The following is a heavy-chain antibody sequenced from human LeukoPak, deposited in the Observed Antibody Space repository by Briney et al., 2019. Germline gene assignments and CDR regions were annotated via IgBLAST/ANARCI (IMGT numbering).Heavy chain of an antibody. CDR2: VNLNSGHT. CDR1: GYTFTSYD. CDR3: ARGFWGVDYHYLDV. D-gene: IGHD3-16*01. V-gene: IGHV1-8*01. J-gene: IGHJ6*03. Sequence: ASVKVSCKASGYTFTSYDIHWVRQATGQGLGWMGLVNLNSGHTSYAQKFQGRVTMTRNTYISTAYMDLSSLRSEDTAVYYCARGFWGVDYHYLDVWGKGTTVIVPS.